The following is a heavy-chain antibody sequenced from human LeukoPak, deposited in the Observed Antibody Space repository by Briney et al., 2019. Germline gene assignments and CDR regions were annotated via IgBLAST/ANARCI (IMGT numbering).Heavy chain of an antibody. CDR1: GFTFSNYY. J-gene: IGHJ4*02. D-gene: IGHD6-19*01. V-gene: IGHV3-69-1*01. CDR2: ISSSSTI. CDR3: ARVEVAVAIDY. Sequence: AGSLTLSSAVSGFTFSNYYINWVRQAPGKWLEWVSSISSSSTIYYADSVKGRFTISRDNAENSLYLQMNSLRAKDTAVYYCARVEVAVAIDYWGQGTLVTVSS.